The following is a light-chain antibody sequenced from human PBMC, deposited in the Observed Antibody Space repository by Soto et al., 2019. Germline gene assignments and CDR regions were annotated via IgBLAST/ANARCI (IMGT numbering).Light chain of an antibody. V-gene: IGLV1-51*01. J-gene: IGLJ1*01. Sequence: QSVLTQPPSVSAAPGQKVTISCSGSSSNIGNNYVSWYQQHPGTAPKLLIYDNNKRPSGIPDRFSGSKSGTSATLGITGLQTGDEADYYCGTWDSSLSPHYVFGTGTKLTVL. CDR3: GTWDSSLSPHYV. CDR2: DNN. CDR1: SSNIGNNY.